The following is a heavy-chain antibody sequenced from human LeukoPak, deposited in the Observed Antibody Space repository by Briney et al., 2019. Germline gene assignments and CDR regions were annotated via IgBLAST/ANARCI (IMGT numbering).Heavy chain of an antibody. D-gene: IGHD6-19*01. CDR2: IVGSGGST. CDR1: GFTFSNYA. Sequence: PGGSLRLSCAASGFTFSNYAMNWVRQAPGKGLEWVSSIVGSGGSTYFADSVKGRFTISRDNSKNTLYLQMNSLRAEDTAVYYCAKQHSSGWYYFDYWGQGTLVTVSS. V-gene: IGHV3-23*01. CDR3: AKQHSSGWYYFDY. J-gene: IGHJ4*02.